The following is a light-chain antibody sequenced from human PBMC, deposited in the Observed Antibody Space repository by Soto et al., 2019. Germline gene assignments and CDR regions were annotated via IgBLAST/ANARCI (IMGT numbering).Light chain of an antibody. J-gene: IGLJ1*01. Sequence: QSALTQPRSVSGSPGPSVTISCTGTSSDVGGYNYVSWYQQHPGKAPKLMIYDVSKRPSGVPDRFSGSKSGNTASLTISGLQAEDEADYYCCSYAGSYTNYVFGTGTKV. V-gene: IGLV2-11*01. CDR1: SSDVGGYNY. CDR2: DVS. CDR3: CSYAGSYTNYV.